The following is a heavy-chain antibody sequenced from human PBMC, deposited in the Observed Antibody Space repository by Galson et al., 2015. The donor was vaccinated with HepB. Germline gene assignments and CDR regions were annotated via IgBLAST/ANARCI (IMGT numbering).Heavy chain of an antibody. CDR2: ISYDGTNQ. CDR1: GFTFSPYA. CDR3: TRERDYSNYFWFDT. J-gene: IGHJ5*02. D-gene: IGHD4-11*01. Sequence: SLRLSCAASGFTFSPYAMHWVRQAPGKGLEWVAVISYDGTNQYYADSVKGRLTISRDNSMDTLFLQMNRLRPEDTALYYCTRERDYSNYFWFDTWGQGTLVTVSS. V-gene: IGHV3-30-3*01.